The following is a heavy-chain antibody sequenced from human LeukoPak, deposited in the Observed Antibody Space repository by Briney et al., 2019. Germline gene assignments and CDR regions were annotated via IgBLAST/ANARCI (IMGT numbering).Heavy chain of an antibody. CDR2: VIPIFGTA. CDR3: ARDRVFWCSSTSCYNRIGAYSYYGMDV. V-gene: IGHV1-69*05. J-gene: IGHJ6*02. Sequence: GSSVNVSCKASGVTFSSYAISWGRRAPGQGLEWRGGVIPIFGTANYAQKLQGRVTMTTETSTSTAYMELRSLRSDDTAVYYCARDRVFWCSSTSCYNRIGAYSYYGMDVWGQGTTVTVSS. D-gene: IGHD2-2*01. CDR1: GVTFSSYA.